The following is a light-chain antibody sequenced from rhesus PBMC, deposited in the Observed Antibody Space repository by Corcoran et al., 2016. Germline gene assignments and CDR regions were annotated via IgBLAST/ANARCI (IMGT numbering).Light chain of an antibody. CDR2: KAS. J-gene: IGKJ2*01. V-gene: IGKV1-74*01. CDR3: QHGYGTPYS. CDR1: ENVNHY. Sequence: DIQMTQSPSSLSASVGDRVTITCRASENVNHYLNWYQQKPGKAPKLLIYKASTLQSGVPSRFSGSGSGTDYTFTSSSLQPEDGATYYCQHGYGTPYSFGQGTKVEIK.